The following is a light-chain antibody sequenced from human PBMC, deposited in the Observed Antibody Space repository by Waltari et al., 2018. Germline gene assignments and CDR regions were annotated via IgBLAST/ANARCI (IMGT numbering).Light chain of an antibody. CDR2: QDS. Sequence: SYELTQPPSVSVSPGQTAIITCSGHKLGDQYASWYRQKPGQSPVLVIYQDSERPSGIPERFSGSNSGNTATLTISGTQAMDEAYYYCQAWQSNTGVFGTGTKVTVL. J-gene: IGLJ1*01. V-gene: IGLV3-1*01. CDR3: QAWQSNTGV. CDR1: KLGDQY.